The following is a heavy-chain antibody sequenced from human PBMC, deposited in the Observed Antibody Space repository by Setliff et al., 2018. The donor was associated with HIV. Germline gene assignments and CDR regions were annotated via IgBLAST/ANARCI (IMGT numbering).Heavy chain of an antibody. CDR3: TTDVFGYSSSWYYYYYMDV. D-gene: IGHD6-13*01. Sequence: GGSLRLSCAASGFTFSTAWMNWVRQAPGKGLEWVGHIKSKTDGGTTDYAAPVKGRFTISRDDSKNTLYLQMNSLKTEDTAVYYCTTDVFGYSSSWYYYYYMDVWGKGTTVTVSS. V-gene: IGHV3-15*01. CDR1: GFTFSTAW. J-gene: IGHJ6*03. CDR2: IKSKTDGGTT.